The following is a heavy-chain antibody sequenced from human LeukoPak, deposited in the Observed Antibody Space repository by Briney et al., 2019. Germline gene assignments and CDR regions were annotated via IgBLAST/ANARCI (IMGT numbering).Heavy chain of an antibody. CDR1: GFTFSNYW. CDR3: ARAPMPAGKRSFDY. CDR2: IKQDGSEK. V-gene: IGHV3-7*01. Sequence: GGSLRLSCAASGFTFSNYWMSWVRQAPGKGLEWVANIKQDGSEKYYVDSVKGRFTISRDNAKNSLYLQMNSLRAEDTAVYYCARAPMPAGKRSFDYWGQGTLVTVSS. D-gene: IGHD2-2*01. J-gene: IGHJ4*02.